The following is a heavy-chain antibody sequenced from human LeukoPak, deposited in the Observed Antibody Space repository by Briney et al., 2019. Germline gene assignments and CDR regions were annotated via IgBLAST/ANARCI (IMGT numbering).Heavy chain of an antibody. CDR1: GFTFSSYA. D-gene: IGHD3-10*01. CDR2: ISYDGSNK. V-gene: IGHV3-30*04. Sequence: PGGSLRLSCAASGFTFSSYAMHWVRQAPGKGLEWVAVISYDGSNKYYADSVKGRFTISRDNSKNTLYLQMNSLRAEDTAVYYCARDLGGSGSYYPYYYYYGMDVWGQGTTVTVSS. J-gene: IGHJ6*02. CDR3: ARDLGGSGSYYPYYYYYGMDV.